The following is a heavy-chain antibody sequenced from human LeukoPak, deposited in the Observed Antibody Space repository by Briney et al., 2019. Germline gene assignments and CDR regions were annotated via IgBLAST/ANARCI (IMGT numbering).Heavy chain of an antibody. Sequence: PGGSLRLSCAASGFTFSSYEMNWVRQPPGKGLEWIGEINHSGSTNYNPSLKSRVTISVDTSKNQFSLKLSSVTAADTAVYYCARGLWFGEYYMDVWGKGTTVTISS. CDR1: GFTFSSYE. J-gene: IGHJ6*03. D-gene: IGHD3-10*01. V-gene: IGHV4-34*01. CDR3: ARGLWFGEYYMDV. CDR2: INHSGST.